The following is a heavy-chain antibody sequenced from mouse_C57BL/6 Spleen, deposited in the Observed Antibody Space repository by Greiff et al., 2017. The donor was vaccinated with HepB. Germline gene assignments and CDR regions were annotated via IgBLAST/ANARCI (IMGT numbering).Heavy chain of an antibody. CDR3: ARQVYYAMDY. CDR1: GFTFSDYY. Sequence: VQLKESGGGLVQPGGSLKLSCAASGFTFSDYYMYWVRQTPEKRLEWVAYISNGGGSTYYPDTVKGRFTISRDNAKNTLYLQMSRLKSEDTAMYYCARQVYYAMDYWGQGTSVTVSS. CDR2: ISNGGGST. V-gene: IGHV5-12*01. J-gene: IGHJ4*01.